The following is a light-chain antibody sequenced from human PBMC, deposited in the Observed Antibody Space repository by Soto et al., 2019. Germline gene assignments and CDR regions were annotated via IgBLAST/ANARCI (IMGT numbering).Light chain of an antibody. CDR1: SGHSSYA. Sequence: QSVLTQSPSASASLGASVKLTCTLSSGHSSYAIAWHQQQPEKGPRYLMKLNSDGSHSKGDGIPDRFSGSSSGAERYLTISSLQSEDEADYYCQTWGTGIWEFGGGTKLTVL. V-gene: IGLV4-69*01. CDR3: QTWGTGIWE. CDR2: LNSDGSH. J-gene: IGLJ3*02.